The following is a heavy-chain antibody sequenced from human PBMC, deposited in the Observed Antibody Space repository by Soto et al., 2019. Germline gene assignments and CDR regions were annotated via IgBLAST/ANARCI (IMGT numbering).Heavy chain of an antibody. CDR1: GGSISSGGYY. CDR3: ARSNYDSSGYYSFYFDY. J-gene: IGHJ4*02. CDR2: IYYSGST. V-gene: IGHV4-31*03. Sequence: SETLSLTCTVSGGSISSGGYYWSWIRQHPGKGLEWIGYIYYSGSTYYNPSLKSRVTISVDTSKNQFSLKLSSVTAADTAVYYCARSNYDSSGYYSFYFDYWGQGTLVTVS. D-gene: IGHD3-22*01.